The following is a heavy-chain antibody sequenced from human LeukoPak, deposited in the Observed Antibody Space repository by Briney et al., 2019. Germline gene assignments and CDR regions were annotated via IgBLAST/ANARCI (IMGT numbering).Heavy chain of an antibody. Sequence: PGGSLRLSCAGSGFTFSSYWMHWVRQAPGKGLVWVSRINSDGITTSSADSVKGRFTISRDNTKNTLYLQMNSLRAEDTAVYYCARIGASVGAIDYWGQGTLVTVSS. CDR2: INSDGITT. J-gene: IGHJ4*02. CDR1: GFTFSSYW. D-gene: IGHD1-26*01. V-gene: IGHV3-74*01. CDR3: ARIGASVGAIDY.